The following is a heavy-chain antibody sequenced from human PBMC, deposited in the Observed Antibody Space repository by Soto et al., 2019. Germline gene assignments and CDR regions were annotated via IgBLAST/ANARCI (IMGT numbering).Heavy chain of an antibody. CDR2: MIANNGNT. CDR1: GYTFTSYD. Sequence: QVQLVQSGAEVKKPGASVKVSCKASGYTFTSYDISWVRQAPGQGLEWMGWMIANNGNTNYAQKIQGRVTMTTDTSTSKAYMELRSLRSDAPAVSYCARDLPAIDYWGQGTLVTVSS. CDR3: ARDLPAIDY. J-gene: IGHJ4*02. V-gene: IGHV1-18*01.